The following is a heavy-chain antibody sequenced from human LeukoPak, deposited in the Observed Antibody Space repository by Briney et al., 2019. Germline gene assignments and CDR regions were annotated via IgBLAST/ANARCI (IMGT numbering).Heavy chain of an antibody. CDR2: MVDDGNKK. J-gene: IGHJ4*02. V-gene: IGHV3-7*01. CDR1: GFTLDNYW. Sequence: GGPLRLSCAASGFTLDNYWMNWVRQAPGKGLEWVANMVDDGNKKNYVDSVKGRFTISRDNVKSSLYLQMNSLRVEDTAVYYCARGRGIALWGQGALVTVSS. CDR3: ARGRGIAL. D-gene: IGHD6-13*01.